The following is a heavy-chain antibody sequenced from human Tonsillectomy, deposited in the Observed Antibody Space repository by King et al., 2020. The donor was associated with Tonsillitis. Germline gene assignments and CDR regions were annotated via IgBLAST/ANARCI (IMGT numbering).Heavy chain of an antibody. V-gene: IGHV4-59*01. J-gene: IGHJ4*02. Sequence: VQLQESGPGLVKPSETLSLSCTVSGGSISSYYWSWIRQPPGKGLEWIGYIYYSGSTNYNPSLKSRVTISVDTSKNHFSLKLSSVTAADTAVYYCARGPDYSNSFFDYWGEGTLVTVSA. CDR3: ARGPDYSNSFFDY. CDR2: IYYSGST. D-gene: IGHD4-11*01. CDR1: GGSISSYY.